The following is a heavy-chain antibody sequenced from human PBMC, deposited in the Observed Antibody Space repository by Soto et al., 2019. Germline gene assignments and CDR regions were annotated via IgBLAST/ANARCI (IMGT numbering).Heavy chain of an antibody. CDR3: ARRRDGYNFYFDY. J-gene: IGHJ4*02. CDR1: GYTFTGYY. V-gene: IGHV1-2*04. CDR2: INPNSGGT. D-gene: IGHD5-12*01. Sequence: GASVKVSCKASGYTFTGYYMHWVRQAPGQGLEWMGWINPNSGGTNYAQKFQGWVTMTRDTPISTAYMELSRLRSDDTAVYYCARRRDGYNFYFDYWGQGTLVTVSS.